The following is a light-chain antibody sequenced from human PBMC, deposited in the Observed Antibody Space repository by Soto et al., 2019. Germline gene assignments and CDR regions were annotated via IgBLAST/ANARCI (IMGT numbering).Light chain of an antibody. J-gene: IGLJ3*02. CDR2: EVL. CDR3: CSYTGANSWV. V-gene: IGLV2-23*02. Sequence: QSVLTQPASVSGSPGQSITISCTGSSSEIASYNLVSWYQQHAGKAPKLMIFEVLNRPSGDSHRFSGSESANTASLTISGLQAEDEADYYCCSYTGANSWVFGGGTKLTVL. CDR1: SSEIASYNL.